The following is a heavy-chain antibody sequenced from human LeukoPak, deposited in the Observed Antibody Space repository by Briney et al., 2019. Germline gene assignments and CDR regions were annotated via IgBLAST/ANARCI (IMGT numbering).Heavy chain of an antibody. D-gene: IGHD2-15*01. V-gene: IGHV4-38-2*02. CDR2: IYHSGNT. CDR1: GYSISSGSY. Sequence: SETLSLTCTVSGYSISSGSYWGWIRQPPGKGLDWIGVIYHSGNTYYNPSLKSRVTISVDTSKNQFSLNLRSVTAADTAVYYCARFRDIVVVVAAYQRHDAFDIWGQGTMVTVSS. J-gene: IGHJ3*02. CDR3: ARFRDIVVVVAAYQRHDAFDI.